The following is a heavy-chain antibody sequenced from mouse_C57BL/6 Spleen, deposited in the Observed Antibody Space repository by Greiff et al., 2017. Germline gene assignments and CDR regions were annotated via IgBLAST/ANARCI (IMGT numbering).Heavy chain of an antibody. CDR3: TGGTTGLY. D-gene: IGHD1-1*01. Sequence: EVKVVESGGGLVQPGGSMKLSCVASGFTFSNYWMNWVRQSPEKGLEWVAQIRLKSDNYATHYAESVKGRFTISRDDSKSSVYLQMNNLRAEDTGIYYCTGGTTGLYWGQGTTLTVSS. J-gene: IGHJ2*01. CDR1: GFTFSNYW. CDR2: IRLKSDNYAT. V-gene: IGHV6-3*01.